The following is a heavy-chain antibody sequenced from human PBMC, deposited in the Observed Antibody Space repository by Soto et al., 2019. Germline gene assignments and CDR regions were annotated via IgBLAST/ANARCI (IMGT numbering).Heavy chain of an antibody. D-gene: IGHD2-15*01. CDR3: GRDCSGGSCSDAFDI. CDR1: GGSFSPNY. Sequence: SETLSLTCNVSGGSFSPNYWSWIRQPPGKGLEWIGYIYYSGSTNYNPSLKSRVTISVDTSKNQFSLKLSSVTAADTAVYYCGRDCSGGSCSDAFDIWGQGTMVTVSS. V-gene: IGHV4-59*01. J-gene: IGHJ3*02. CDR2: IYYSGST.